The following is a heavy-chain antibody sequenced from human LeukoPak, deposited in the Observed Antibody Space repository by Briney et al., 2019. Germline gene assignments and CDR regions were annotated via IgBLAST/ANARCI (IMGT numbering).Heavy chain of an antibody. CDR3: ARGLYYYGSQSPLRNWFDP. Sequence: ASVKVSCKASGYTFTSYGISWVRQAPGQGLEWMGWISAYNGNTNYAQKPQGRVTMTKDTSTSTAYMELRTLRSDDTAVYYCARGLYYYGSQSPLRNWFDPWGQGTLVTVSS. CDR2: ISAYNGNT. J-gene: IGHJ5*02. CDR1: GYTFTSYG. D-gene: IGHD3-10*01. V-gene: IGHV1-18*01.